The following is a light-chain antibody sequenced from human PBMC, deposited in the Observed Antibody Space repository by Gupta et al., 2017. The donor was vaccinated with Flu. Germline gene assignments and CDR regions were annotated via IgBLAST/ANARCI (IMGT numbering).Light chain of an antibody. CDR2: EVS. V-gene: IGLV2-14*01. J-gene: IGLJ1*01. CDR3: SSYTSNTALYA. Sequence: ITISCTVTISYVGSDNNVSWYHQHPGKAPKLMIYEVSNRPSGVSNRFSGPKSGNTASLTISVLQVEDEADYFCSSYTSNTALYAFGTGTKVTVL. CDR1: ISYVGSDNN.